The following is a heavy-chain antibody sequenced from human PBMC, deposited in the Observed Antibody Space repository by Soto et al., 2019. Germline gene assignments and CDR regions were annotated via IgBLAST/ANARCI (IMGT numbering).Heavy chain of an antibody. J-gene: IGHJ3*02. D-gene: IGHD6-19*01. V-gene: IGHV1-3*01. CDR2: INAGNGNT. Sequence: ASVKVSCKASGYTFTSYAMHWVRQAPGQRLEWMGWINAGNGNTKYSQKFQGRVTITRDTSASTAYMELSSLRSEDTAVYYCARALDSSGPRAFDIWGQGTMVTVSS. CDR1: GYTFTSYA. CDR3: ARALDSSGPRAFDI.